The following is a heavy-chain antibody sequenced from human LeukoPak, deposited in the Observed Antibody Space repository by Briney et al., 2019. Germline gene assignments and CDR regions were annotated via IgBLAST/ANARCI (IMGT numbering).Heavy chain of an antibody. CDR1: GGSMSSYF. Sequence: PSETLSLTCTVSGGSMSSYFWSWIRQPPGKELEWITHIYDSVNTNYSPSLKSRVTISVDTSKNQFSLRLSSVTAADTAVYYCARESRNTGYDSYYYYGKDVWGQGTTVTVSS. D-gene: IGHD5-12*01. CDR3: ARESRNTGYDSYYYYGKDV. V-gene: IGHV4-59*01. CDR2: IYDSVNT. J-gene: IGHJ6*02.